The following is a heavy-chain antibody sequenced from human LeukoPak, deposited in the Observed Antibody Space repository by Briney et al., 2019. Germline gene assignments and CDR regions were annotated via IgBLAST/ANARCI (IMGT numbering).Heavy chain of an antibody. CDR2: INPNSGGT. J-gene: IGHJ4*02. CDR3: ARDGASGYLADY. CDR1: GYTFTGYY. V-gene: IGHV1-2*02. D-gene: IGHD3-3*01. Sequence: ASVKVSCKASGYTFTGYYMHWVRQAPGQGLEWMGWINPNSGGTNYALKFQGRVAMTRDTSISTAYMELSRLGSDDTAVYYCARDGASGYLADYWGQGTLVTVSS.